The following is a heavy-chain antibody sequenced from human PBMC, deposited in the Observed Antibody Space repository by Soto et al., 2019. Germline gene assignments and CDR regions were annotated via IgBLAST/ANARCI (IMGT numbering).Heavy chain of an antibody. CDR2: ISRDGTTA. Sequence: PGGSLSPSCAASGLPFSSFWMHWVSQAPGKGLVWVARISRDGTTATYADAVKGRFSISRDNAKNTQFLLMTNVTTDDTAVYYCVRGVGASSAAFDVWDQGTMVTVSS. V-gene: IGHV3-74*01. CDR3: VRGVGASSAAFDV. J-gene: IGHJ3*01. D-gene: IGHD1-26*01. CDR1: GLPFSSFW.